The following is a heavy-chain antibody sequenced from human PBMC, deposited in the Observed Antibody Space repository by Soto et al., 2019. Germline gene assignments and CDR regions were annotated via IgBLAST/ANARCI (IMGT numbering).Heavy chain of an antibody. D-gene: IGHD6-19*01. CDR3: ATNLVAGTLAPRA. CDR2: IIPILGIA. CDR1: GGTFSSYT. V-gene: IGHV1-69*02. J-gene: IGHJ5*02. Sequence: SVKVSCKASGGTFSSYTISWVRQAPGQGLEWMGRIIPILGIANYAQKFQGRVTITADKSTSTAYMELSSLRSEDTAVYYCATNLVAGTLAPRAWGQGTLVTVSS.